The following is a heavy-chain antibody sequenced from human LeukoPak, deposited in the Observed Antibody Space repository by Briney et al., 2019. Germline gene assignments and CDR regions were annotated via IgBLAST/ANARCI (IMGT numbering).Heavy chain of an antibody. J-gene: IGHJ5*02. CDR3: ARDINRLDYYDSSGYLNWFDP. Sequence: ASVKVSCKASGGTFSSYAISWVRQAPGQGLGWMGGIIPIFGTANYAQKFQGRVTITADESTSTAYMELSSLRSEDTAVYYCARDINRLDYYDSSGYLNWFDPWGQGTLVTVSS. D-gene: IGHD3-22*01. V-gene: IGHV1-69*13. CDR1: GGTFSSYA. CDR2: IIPIFGTA.